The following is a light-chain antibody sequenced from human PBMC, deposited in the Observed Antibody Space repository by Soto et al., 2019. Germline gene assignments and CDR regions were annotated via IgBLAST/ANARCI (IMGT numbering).Light chain of an antibody. Sequence: DIQMTQSPSTLSASVGDRVTITCRASQSIRSWLAWYQQKPGKAPKVLIYDASSLESGVPSRFSGSGSGTEFTLTISSLQPDDFATYYCLQDYNYPWTFGQGTKVDI. J-gene: IGKJ1*01. V-gene: IGKV1-5*01. CDR3: LQDYNYPWT. CDR2: DAS. CDR1: QSIRSW.